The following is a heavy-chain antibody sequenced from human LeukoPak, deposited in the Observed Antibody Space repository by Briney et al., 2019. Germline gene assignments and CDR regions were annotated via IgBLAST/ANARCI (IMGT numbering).Heavy chain of an antibody. V-gene: IGHV1-8*01. CDR2: MNPNSGNT. CDR3: AKVFQTGDRGRGFADS. Sequence: GASVRVSCKASGYTFTSYDINWVRQATGQGLEWMGWMNPNSGNTGYAQKFQGRVTMTRNTSISTAYMELSSLRSEDTAVYYCAKVFQTGDRGRGFADSWGQGVLVTVSS. D-gene: IGHD7-27*01. CDR1: GYTFTSYD. J-gene: IGHJ4*02.